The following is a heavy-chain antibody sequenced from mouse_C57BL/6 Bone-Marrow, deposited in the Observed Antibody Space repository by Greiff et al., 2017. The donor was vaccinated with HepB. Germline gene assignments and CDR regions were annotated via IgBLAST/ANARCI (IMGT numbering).Heavy chain of an antibody. J-gene: IGHJ1*03. CDR1: GYAFSSSW. CDR3: ARWGTTVVATWWYFDV. D-gene: IGHD1-1*01. CDR2: IYPGDGDT. Sequence: QVQLKQSGPELVKPGASVKISCKASGYAFSSSWMNWVKQRPGKGLEWIGRIYPGDGDTNYNGKFKGKATLTADKSSSTAYMQLSSLTSEDSAVYFCARWGTTVVATWWYFDVWGTGTTVTVSS. V-gene: IGHV1-82*01.